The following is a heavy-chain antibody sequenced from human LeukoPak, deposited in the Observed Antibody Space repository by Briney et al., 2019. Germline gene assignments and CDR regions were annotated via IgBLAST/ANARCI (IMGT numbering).Heavy chain of an antibody. V-gene: IGHV3-7*01. CDR1: GFTFSHQW. CDR2: ISPDGSAK. J-gene: IGHJ5*02. Sequence: GGSLRLSCGACGFTFSHQWMRWVRQARGKGVEWMANISPDGSAKFYVDSVKGRFTISTDNAKSSLYLQLNSLRAEDTAVYYCARDYNWGWGPWGQGTLVTVSS. CDR3: ARDYNWGWGP. D-gene: IGHD1-1*01.